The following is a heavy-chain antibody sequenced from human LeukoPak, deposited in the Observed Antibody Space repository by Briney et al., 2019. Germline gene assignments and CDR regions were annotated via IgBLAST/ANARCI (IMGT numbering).Heavy chain of an antibody. D-gene: IGHD1-1*01. CDR2: IKQDGSEN. CDR3: ARESRQLYY. J-gene: IGHJ4*02. CDR1: GFTFSSYA. Sequence: GGSLRLSCAASGFTFSSYAMSWVRQAPGKGLEWVANIKQDGSENYYVDSVKGRFTISRDNAKNSLCLQMNSLRVEDTAVYYCARESRQLYYWGQGTLVTVSS. V-gene: IGHV3-7*01.